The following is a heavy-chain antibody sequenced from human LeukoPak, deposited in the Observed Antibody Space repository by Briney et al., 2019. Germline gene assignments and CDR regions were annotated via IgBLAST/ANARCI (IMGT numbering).Heavy chain of an antibody. D-gene: IGHD2-2*01. V-gene: IGHV3-30*03. CDR1: GFTFSNYG. CDR3: ASSVGLYLGYCSSTSCYGA. J-gene: IGHJ4*02. Sequence: GGSLRLSCAASGFTFSNYGMHWVRQAPGKGLEWVAVISYDGNNKYYVDSVKGRFTISRDNSKNTLYLQMNSLRAEDTAVYYCASSVGLYLGYCSSTSCYGAWGQGTLVTVSS. CDR2: ISYDGNNK.